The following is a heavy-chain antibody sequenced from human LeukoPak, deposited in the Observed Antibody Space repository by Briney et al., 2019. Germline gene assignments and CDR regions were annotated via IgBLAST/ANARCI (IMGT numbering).Heavy chain of an antibody. D-gene: IGHD3-22*01. CDR3: ARDRYYYDSSGSLSH. CDR2: ISSSSSYI. J-gene: IGHJ4*02. Sequence: PGGSLRLSCAASGFTFSSYSMNWVRQAPGKGLEWVSSISSSSSYIYYADSVKGRFTISRDNAKNSLYLQMNSLRAEDTAVYYCARDRYYYDSSGSLSHWGQGTLVTVSS. CDR1: GFTFSSYS. V-gene: IGHV3-21*01.